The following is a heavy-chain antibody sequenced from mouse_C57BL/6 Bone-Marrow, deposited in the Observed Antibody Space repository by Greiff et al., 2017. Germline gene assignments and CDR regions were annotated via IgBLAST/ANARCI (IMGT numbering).Heavy chain of an antibody. D-gene: IGHD1-1*01. V-gene: IGHV1-55*01. CDR1: GYTFTSYW. Sequence: QVQLQQSGAELVKPGASVKMSCKASGYTFTSYWITWVKQRPGQGLEWIGDTYPGSGSTNYNEKFKSKATLTVDTSSSTAYMQLSSLTSEDSAVYYCARYYYYGSSYAMDYWGQGTSVTVSS. CDR2: TYPGSGST. J-gene: IGHJ4*01. CDR3: ARYYYYGSSYAMDY.